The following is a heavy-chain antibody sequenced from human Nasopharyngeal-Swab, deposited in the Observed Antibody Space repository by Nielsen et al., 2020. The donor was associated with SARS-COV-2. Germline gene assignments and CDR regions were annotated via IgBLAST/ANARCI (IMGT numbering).Heavy chain of an antibody. CDR3: ARQVVVETHNFDY. D-gene: IGHD2-21*01. CDR2: IYHSGGT. Sequence: SQSLSLTCAVSRHSISSGYYWGWIRQPPGKGLEWIGSIYHSGGTYYNPSLKSRVTISVDTSKNQFSLKLSSVTAADTAVYYCARQVVVETHNFDYWGQGTLVTVSS. J-gene: IGHJ4*02. CDR1: RHSISSGYY. V-gene: IGHV4-38-2*01.